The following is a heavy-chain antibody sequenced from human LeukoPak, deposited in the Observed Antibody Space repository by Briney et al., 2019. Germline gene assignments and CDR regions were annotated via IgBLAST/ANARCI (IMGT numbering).Heavy chain of an antibody. CDR1: GGSISSYY. CDR3: ARSQWLVNYYYYMDV. V-gene: IGHV4-4*07. J-gene: IGHJ6*03. D-gene: IGHD6-19*01. Sequence: PSETLSLTCTVSGGSISSYYWSWIRQPAGKGLEWIGRIYTSGSTNYNPSLKSRVTMSVDTSKNQFSLKLSSVTAADTAVYYCARSQWLVNYYYYMDVWGKGTTATISS. CDR2: IYTSGST.